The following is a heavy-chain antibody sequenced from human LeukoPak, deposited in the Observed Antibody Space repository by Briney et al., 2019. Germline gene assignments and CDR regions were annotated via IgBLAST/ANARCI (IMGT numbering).Heavy chain of an antibody. Sequence: SGGSLRLSCAASGFTFDDYAMHWVRQAPGKGLEWVSGISWNSGSIGYADSVKGRFTISRDNAKNSLYLQMNSLRAEDTAVYYCAKDGVVAATSYGMDVWGQGTTVTVSS. CDR1: GFTFDDYA. CDR3: AKDGVVAATSYGMDV. V-gene: IGHV3-9*01. J-gene: IGHJ6*02. D-gene: IGHD2-15*01. CDR2: ISWNSGSI.